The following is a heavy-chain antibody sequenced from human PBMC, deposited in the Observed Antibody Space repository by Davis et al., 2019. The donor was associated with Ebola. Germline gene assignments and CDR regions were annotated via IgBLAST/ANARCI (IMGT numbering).Heavy chain of an antibody. D-gene: IGHD6-19*01. V-gene: IGHV3-21*01. J-gene: IGHJ4*02. Sequence: GESLKISCAASGFTFSDYSMSWVRQAPGKGLEWVSFISSSSNYIYYADSVKGRFTVSRDNAKNSLFLQMNSLRDEDTAVYYCARDGYSNDWGDYWGQGTLVTVSS. CDR2: ISSSSNYI. CDR3: ARDGYSNDWGDY. CDR1: GFTFSDYS.